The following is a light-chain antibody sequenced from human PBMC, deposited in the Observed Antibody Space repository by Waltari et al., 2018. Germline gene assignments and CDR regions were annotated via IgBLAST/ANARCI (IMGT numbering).Light chain of an antibody. CDR1: SNDVGSYYL. CDR3: SSYTDRGTLL. Sequence: QSALTQPASVSGSPGQSITIPCTGSSNDVGSYYLVSWYQQHPGKAPKPIVYEGTKRPSGVSIRFSGSKSGNTASLTISGLQAEDEADYYCSSYTDRGTLLFGGGTKLTVL. J-gene: IGLJ3*02. CDR2: EGT. V-gene: IGLV2-23*01.